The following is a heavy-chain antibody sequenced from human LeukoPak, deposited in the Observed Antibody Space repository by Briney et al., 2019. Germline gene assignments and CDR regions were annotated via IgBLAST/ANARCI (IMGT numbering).Heavy chain of an antibody. D-gene: IGHD3-10*01. V-gene: IGHV1-69*13. CDR1: GGTFSSYA. CDR3: ARGMVRGVMEAYYYMDV. J-gene: IGHJ6*03. Sequence: SVKVSCKASGGTFSSYAISWVRQAPGQGLEWMGGIIPIFGTANYAQKFQGRVTITADESTSTAYMELSSLRSEDTAVYYCARGMVRGVMEAYYYMDVWGKGTTVTISS. CDR2: IIPIFGTA.